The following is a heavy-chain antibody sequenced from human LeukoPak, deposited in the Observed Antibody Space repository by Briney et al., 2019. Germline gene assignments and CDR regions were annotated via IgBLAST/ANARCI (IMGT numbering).Heavy chain of an antibody. CDR2: IKNDESTA. J-gene: IGHJ4*02. CDR3: ATVFKGSSLEDY. D-gene: IGHD1-26*01. CDR1: GFTITNNW. Sequence: GGSLRLSCVDSGFTITNNWMYWVRQAPGRGLVWVSRIKNDESTAVYADSVKGRFTISRDNAKNTLYLQMNSLRVEDTAVYYCATVFKGSSLEDYWGQGTRVTVSS. V-gene: IGHV3-74*03.